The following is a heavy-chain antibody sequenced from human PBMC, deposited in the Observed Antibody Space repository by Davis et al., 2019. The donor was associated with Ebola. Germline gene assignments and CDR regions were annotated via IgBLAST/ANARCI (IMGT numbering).Heavy chain of an antibody. J-gene: IGHJ4*02. V-gene: IGHV3-73*01. D-gene: IGHD6-19*01. CDR1: GFTFSSYG. CDR3: TSTSGRDDY. CDR2: IRSKANSYAT. Sequence: GGSLRLSCAASGFTFSSYGMHWVRQASGKGLEWVGRIRSKANSYATAYAASVKGRFTISRDDSKNTAYLQMNSLKTEDTAVYYCTSTSGRDDYWGQGTLVTVSS.